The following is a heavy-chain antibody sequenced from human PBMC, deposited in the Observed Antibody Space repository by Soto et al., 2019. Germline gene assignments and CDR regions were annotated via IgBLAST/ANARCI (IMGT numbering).Heavy chain of an antibody. CDR2: IIPMFGST. CDR3: ATPSGLLGQYSALPDN. J-gene: IGHJ4*02. V-gene: IGHV1-69*08. CDR1: GGTFSHST. D-gene: IGHD5-12*01. Sequence: SVRVSCKASGGTFSHSTVAWVRQAPGHRPEWMGMIIPMFGSTNSAQKFRDRVTFSADTYTNTAYMELSSLRSEDTAVYYCATPSGLLGQYSALPDNWGQGTLVTVSS.